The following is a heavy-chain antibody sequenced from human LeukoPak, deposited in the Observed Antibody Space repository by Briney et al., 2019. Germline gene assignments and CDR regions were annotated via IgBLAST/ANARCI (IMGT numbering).Heavy chain of an antibody. CDR1: DGSFSGYY. J-gene: IGHJ6*03. CDR2: INHSGST. V-gene: IGHV4-34*01. D-gene: IGHD3-16*01. Sequence: SETLSLTCGVYDGSFSGYYWSWIRQPPGKGLEWIGEINHSGSTNYNPSLKSRVTISVDTSKNQFSLKLSSVTAADTAVYYCARHGARDYYDYVWGSYPHSYMDVWGKGTTVTISS. CDR3: ARHGARDYYDYVWGSYPHSYMDV.